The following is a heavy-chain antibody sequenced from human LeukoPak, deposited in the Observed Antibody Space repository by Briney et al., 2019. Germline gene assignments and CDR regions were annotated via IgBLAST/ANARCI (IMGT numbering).Heavy chain of an antibody. CDR3: ARPRQTMASFIF. V-gene: IGHV4-39*01. CDR2: IYYRGST. D-gene: IGHD3-3*02. CDR1: GGSISSSSFY. Sequence: SETLSLTCTVSGGSISSSSFYWGWIRQPPGKGLEWIGTIYYRGSTYYNPSLKSRVTISVDTSKNQFSLKLSSVTAADTAVYYCARPRQTMASFIFWGQGTLVTVSS. J-gene: IGHJ4*02.